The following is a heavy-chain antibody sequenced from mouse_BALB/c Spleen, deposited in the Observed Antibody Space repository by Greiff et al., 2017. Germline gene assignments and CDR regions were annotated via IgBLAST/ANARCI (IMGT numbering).Heavy chain of an antibody. CDR3: ARQDYDGDYYAMDY. D-gene: IGHD2-4*01. J-gene: IGHJ4*01. V-gene: IGHV14-3*02. CDR2: IDPANGNT. CDR1: GFNIKDTY. Sequence: VQLQQSGAELVKPGASVKLSCTASGFNIKDTYMHWVKQRPEQGLEWIGRIDPANGNTKYDPKFQGKATITADTSSNTAYLQLSSLTSEDTAVYYGARQDYDGDYYAMDYWGQGTSVTVSS.